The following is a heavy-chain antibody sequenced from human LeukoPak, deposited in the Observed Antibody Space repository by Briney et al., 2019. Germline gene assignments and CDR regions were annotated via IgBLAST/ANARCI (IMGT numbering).Heavy chain of an antibody. CDR2: INTNNGNP. Sequence: GASVKVSCKASGYTFTSYAMNWVRQAPGQGLEWMGWINTNNGNPTHAQGFTGRFVFSLDTSVSTAYLQISSLKAEDTAVYYCARDRVNYYYYGMDVWGQGTTVTVSS. V-gene: IGHV7-4-1*02. D-gene: IGHD3-10*01. CDR3: ARDRVNYYYYGMDV. CDR1: GYTFTSYA. J-gene: IGHJ6*02.